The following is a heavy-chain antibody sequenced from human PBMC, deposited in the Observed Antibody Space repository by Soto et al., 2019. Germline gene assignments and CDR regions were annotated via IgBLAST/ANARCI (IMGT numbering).Heavy chain of an antibody. V-gene: IGHV3-23*01. CDR1: GFTFSSYA. J-gene: IGHJ5*02. Sequence: EVQLLESGGGLVQPGGSLRLSCAASGFTFSSYAMSWVRQAPGKGLEWVSAISGSGGSTYYADSVKGRFTISRVNSKNALYLQMNSLRAEDTAVYYCAKDLRSSSWYNWFDPWGQGTLVTVSS. D-gene: IGHD6-13*01. CDR2: ISGSGGST. CDR3: AKDLRSSSWYNWFDP.